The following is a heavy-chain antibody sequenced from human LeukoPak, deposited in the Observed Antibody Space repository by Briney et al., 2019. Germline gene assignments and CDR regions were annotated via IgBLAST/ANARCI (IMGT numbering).Heavy chain of an antibody. CDR3: ARPYYDSSAPPYDY. D-gene: IGHD3-22*01. Sequence: AASVKVSCKASGYTFTSYGISWVRQAPGQGFEWMGWISAYNGNTNYAQKLQGRVTMTTDTSTSTAYMELRSLRSDDTAVYYCARPYYDSSAPPYDYWGQGTLVTVSS. CDR1: GYTFTSYG. V-gene: IGHV1-18*01. J-gene: IGHJ4*02. CDR2: ISAYNGNT.